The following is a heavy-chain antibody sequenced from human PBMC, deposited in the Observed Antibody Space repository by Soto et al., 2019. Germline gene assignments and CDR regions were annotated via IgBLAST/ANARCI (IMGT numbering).Heavy chain of an antibody. Sequence: PGGSLRLSCAASGFTFSSYAMSWVRQAPGKGLEWVSAISGSGGSTYYADSVKGRFTISRDNSKNTLYLQMNSLRAEDTAVYYCAKVVYYDSNGYSVPLPGMDVWGQGTTVTVSS. D-gene: IGHD3-22*01. CDR2: ISGSGGST. CDR1: GFTFSSYA. CDR3: AKVVYYDSNGYSVPLPGMDV. J-gene: IGHJ6*02. V-gene: IGHV3-23*01.